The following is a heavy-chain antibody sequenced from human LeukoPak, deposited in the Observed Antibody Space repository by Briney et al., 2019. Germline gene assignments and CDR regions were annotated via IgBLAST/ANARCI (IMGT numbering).Heavy chain of an antibody. Sequence: GGSLRLSCAASGVTVSSNYMSWVREAPGKGLGWGAVIYRGGAIFYADSVKGRFTISRDSSKNTLTLQMNSLRAEDTAGYYCARDYVGDVWGKGTTVTVSS. CDR1: GVTVSSNY. CDR3: ARDYVGDV. D-gene: IGHD3-10*02. J-gene: IGHJ6*04. CDR2: IYRGGAI. V-gene: IGHV3-53*05.